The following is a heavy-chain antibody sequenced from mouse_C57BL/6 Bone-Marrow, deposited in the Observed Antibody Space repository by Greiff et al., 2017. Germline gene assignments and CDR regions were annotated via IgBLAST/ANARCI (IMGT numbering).Heavy chain of an antibody. CDR1: GFTFSSYG. J-gene: IGHJ2*01. Sequence: DVKLVESGGDLVKPGGSLKLSCAASGFTFSSYGMSWVRQTPDKRLEWVATISSGGSYTYYPDSVKGRFTISRDNAKNTPYLQMSSLKSEDTAMYYCARQTYYFDYWGQGTTLTVSS. V-gene: IGHV5-6*02. CDR3: ARQTYYFDY. CDR2: ISSGGSYT.